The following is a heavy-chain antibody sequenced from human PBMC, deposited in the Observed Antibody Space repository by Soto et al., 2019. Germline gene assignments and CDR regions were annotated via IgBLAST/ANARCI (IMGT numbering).Heavy chain of an antibody. CDR3: ARRAVYSSGWYYFDY. V-gene: IGHV4-31*03. CDR1: GGSISSGGYY. J-gene: IGHJ4*02. D-gene: IGHD6-19*01. Sequence: QVQLQESGPGLVKPSQTLSLTCTVSGGSISSGGYYWSWIRQHPGKGLEWIGYIYYSGSTYYNPSLKSRVTISVDTSKNQFSLKLSSVTAADTAVYYCARRAVYSSGWYYFDYWGQGTLVTVSS. CDR2: IYYSGST.